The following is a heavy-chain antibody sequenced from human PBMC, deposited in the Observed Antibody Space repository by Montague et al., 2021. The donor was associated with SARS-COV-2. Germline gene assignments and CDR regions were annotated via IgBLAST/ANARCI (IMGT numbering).Heavy chain of an antibody. Sequence: SLRLSCAASGFTFDDYGMSWVRQAPGKGLEWVSNIYWNGCTTSYADSVKGRFTISRDNAKNSLYLQMNSLRAEDTALYYCARDHAYSTGSIDYWGQGTLVTVSS. CDR3: ARDHAYSTGSIDY. V-gene: IGHV3-20*04. CDR1: GFTFDDYG. J-gene: IGHJ4*02. D-gene: IGHD6-19*01. CDR2: IYWNGCTT.